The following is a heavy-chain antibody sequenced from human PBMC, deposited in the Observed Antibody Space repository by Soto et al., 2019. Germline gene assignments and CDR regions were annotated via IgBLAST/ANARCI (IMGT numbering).Heavy chain of an antibody. D-gene: IGHD6-13*01. J-gene: IGHJ3*02. CDR1: GYSLTSYW. CDR2: IYPGDSDT. V-gene: IGHV5-51*01. CDR3: ARHRGQLVADAFDI. Sequence: GESLKISYKGSGYSLTSYWIGWVRQMPGKGLEWMGIIYPGDSDTRYSPSVQGQVTISADKSISTAYLQWSSLKASDTAMYYCARHRGQLVADAFDIWGQGTVVTVPS.